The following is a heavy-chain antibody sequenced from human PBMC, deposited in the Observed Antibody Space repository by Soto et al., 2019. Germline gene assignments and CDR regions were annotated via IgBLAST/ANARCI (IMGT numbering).Heavy chain of an antibody. CDR3: ARTPEYYDILTGPYYYGMDV. Sequence: PGESLKISCAASGFTFSSYAMSWVRQAPGKGLEWVSAISGSGGSTYYADSVKGRFTISRDNSKNTLYLQMNSLRAEDTAVYYCARTPEYYDILTGPYYYGMDVWGQGTTVTVSS. CDR1: GFTFSSYA. J-gene: IGHJ6*02. V-gene: IGHV3-23*01. D-gene: IGHD3-9*01. CDR2: ISGSGGST.